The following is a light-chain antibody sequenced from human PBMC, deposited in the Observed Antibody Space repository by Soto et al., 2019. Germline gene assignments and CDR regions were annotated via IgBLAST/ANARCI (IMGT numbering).Light chain of an antibody. V-gene: IGKV1-5*03. CDR2: RAS. J-gene: IGKJ2*01. Sequence: DIQMTQFPSTLSASIGDRVTITCRAIQTISSSLAWYQQKPGKAPKLLIYRASSLETGDPSRFSGSGSGTQFTLTVSSLQHDDFATYNCQQYNSYSPYTFGQGTRLEIK. CDR3: QQYNSYSPYT. CDR1: QTISSS.